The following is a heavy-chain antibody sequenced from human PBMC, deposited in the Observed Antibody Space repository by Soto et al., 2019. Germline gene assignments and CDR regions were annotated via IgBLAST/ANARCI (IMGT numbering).Heavy chain of an antibody. Sequence: PGESLRLSCAASGFTFSNYGMHWVRQAPGKGLEWVAIIWSDGSNKYYADSVKGRFTISRDNSKNTLYLLMNSLRGEDTAVYYCARDSPIASGWFDPWGQGTLVTVSS. J-gene: IGHJ5*02. V-gene: IGHV3-33*01. CDR2: IWSDGSNK. CDR1: GFTFSNYG. D-gene: IGHD6-13*01. CDR3: ARDSPIASGWFDP.